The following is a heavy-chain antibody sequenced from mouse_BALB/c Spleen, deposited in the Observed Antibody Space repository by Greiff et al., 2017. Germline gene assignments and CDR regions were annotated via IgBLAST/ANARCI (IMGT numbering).Heavy chain of an antibody. J-gene: IGHJ4*01. CDR1: GYTFTSYW. Sequence: VQLQQPGAELVKPGASVKLSCKASGYTFTSYWMHWVKQRPGQGLEWIGEINPSNGRTNYNEKFKSKATLTVDKSSSTAYMQISSLTSEDSAVYYYARRDGYDAMDYWGQGTSVTVSS. CDR2: INPSNGRT. CDR3: ARRDGYDAMDY. V-gene: IGHV1S81*02. D-gene: IGHD2-3*01.